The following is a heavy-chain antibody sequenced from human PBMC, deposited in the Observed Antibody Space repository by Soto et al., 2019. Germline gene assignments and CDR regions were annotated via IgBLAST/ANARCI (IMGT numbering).Heavy chain of an antibody. V-gene: IGHV2-70*04. CDR2: IDWEDTK. Sequence: GSGPTLVNPTQTLTLTCTVSGFSRSGTGMRVTWIRQPPGKALEWLARIDWEDTKLYSTSLKTRLSISKDTYKNQVVLTMTNMDPADTATYYCARAFYGMDVWGPGTTVTVSS. CDR3: ARAFYGMDV. CDR1: GFSRSGTGMR. J-gene: IGHJ6*02.